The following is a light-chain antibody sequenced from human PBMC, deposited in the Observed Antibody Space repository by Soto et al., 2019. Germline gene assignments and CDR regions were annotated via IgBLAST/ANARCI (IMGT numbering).Light chain of an antibody. J-gene: IGLJ1*01. CDR3: QTWGTGNV. V-gene: IGLV4-69*01. CDR2: LNSDGSH. CDR1: SGHSSYA. Sequence: QLVLTQSPSASASLGASVKLTCTLSSGHSSYAIAWHQQQPEKGPRYLMKLNSDGSHSKGDGIPDRFSGSSSRAERYLTISSLQSEDEADYYCQTWGTGNVFGTGTKLTVL.